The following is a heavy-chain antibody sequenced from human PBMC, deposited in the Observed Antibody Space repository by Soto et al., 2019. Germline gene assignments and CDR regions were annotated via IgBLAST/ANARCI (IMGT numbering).Heavy chain of an antibody. CDR2: VSGSDGTT. Sequence: EVQLLESGGGLVQPGGSLRLSCEASGFTFSIYVMTWVRQAPGKGLEWVSAVSGSDGTTYYADSVKGRFSISRDNSKNTLSLQLNSLTADDTAVYYCARVQVTARNDFDVWGHGTMVTVSS. V-gene: IGHV3-23*01. CDR3: ARVQVTARNDFDV. J-gene: IGHJ3*01. D-gene: IGHD2-21*02. CDR1: GFTFSIYV.